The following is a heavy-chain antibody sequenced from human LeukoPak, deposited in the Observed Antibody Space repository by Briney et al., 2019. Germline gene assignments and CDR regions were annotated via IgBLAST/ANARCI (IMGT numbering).Heavy chain of an antibody. D-gene: IGHD3-3*01. CDR1: GYTFTGYY. J-gene: IGHJ6*02. CDR3: ARGGYDFVYYYYGMDV. CDR2: INLNSGGT. Sequence: ASVKVSCKASGYTFTGYYMHWVRQAPGQGLEWMGRINLNSGGTNYAQKFQGRVTMTRDTSISTAYMELSRLRSDDMAVYYCARGGYDFVYYYYGMDVWGQGTTVTVSS. V-gene: IGHV1-2*06.